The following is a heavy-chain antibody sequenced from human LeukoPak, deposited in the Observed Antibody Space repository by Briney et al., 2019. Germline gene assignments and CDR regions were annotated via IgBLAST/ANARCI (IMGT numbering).Heavy chain of an antibody. CDR3: AYPYCGGDCYYDYYYGMDV. Sequence: PGGSLRLSCAASGVTFSSYAMSWVRQAPGKGLEWVSAISGSGGSTYYADSVKGRFTISRDNSKNTLYLQMNSLRAEDTAVYYCAYPYCGGDCYYDYYYGMDVWGQGTTVTVSS. D-gene: IGHD2-21*02. V-gene: IGHV3-23*01. J-gene: IGHJ6*02. CDR2: ISGSGGST. CDR1: GVTFSSYA.